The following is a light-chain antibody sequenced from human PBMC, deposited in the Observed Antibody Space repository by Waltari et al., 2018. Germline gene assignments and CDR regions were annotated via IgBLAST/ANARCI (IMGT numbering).Light chain of an antibody. Sequence: DIQMTQSPSSLSASVGDRVTISCRASQSISSLLSWYQQKPGKAPRLLIYAASSLQSGVPPRFSGSESGTEFTLTISSLQLEDFATYYCQQSFSTPSFGGGTRVEIK. V-gene: IGKV1-39*01. CDR3: QQSFSTPS. CDR2: AAS. J-gene: IGKJ4*01. CDR1: QSISSL.